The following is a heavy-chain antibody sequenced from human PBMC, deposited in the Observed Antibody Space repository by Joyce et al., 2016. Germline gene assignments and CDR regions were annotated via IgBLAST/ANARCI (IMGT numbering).Heavy chain of an antibody. D-gene: IGHD3-10*01. CDR1: GASMSTHY. CDR3: ARDLISGSSYNYDYYGMDV. V-gene: IGHV4-59*11. J-gene: IGHJ6*02. Sequence: QVQLRESGPGLVKPSETLSLTCTVSGASMSTHYWSWIRQSPGKASEWIGYIAFSGNTDHHPSLRSRVTISVDMSRSQFSLKLRSVSAADTAVYFCARDLISGSSYNYDYYGMDVWGQGITVIVSS. CDR2: IAFSGNT.